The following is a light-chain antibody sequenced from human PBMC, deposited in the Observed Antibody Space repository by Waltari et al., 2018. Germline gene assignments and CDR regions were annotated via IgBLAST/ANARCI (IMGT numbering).Light chain of an antibody. J-gene: IGLJ3*02. V-gene: IGLV3-21*04. Sequence: YVLTQPPSVSVDPGKTARLTCGGDNIGSKSVNWYQQKPGQAPVLVMFYESDRPSGIPDRFSGYNSGTTATLTISWVEAGDEADYHCQVRDDVTDSGVFGGGTKLTVL. CDR1: NIGSKS. CDR2: YES. CDR3: QVRDDVTDSGV.